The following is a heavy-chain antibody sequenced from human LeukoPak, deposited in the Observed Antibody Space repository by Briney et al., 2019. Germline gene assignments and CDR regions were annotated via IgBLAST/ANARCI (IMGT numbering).Heavy chain of an antibody. CDR2: IYTSGST. V-gene: IGHV4-4*07. CDR3: ATGIYYDSYYYFMDV. Sequence: PSETLSLTCTVSGGSISSYYWSWIRQPAGKGLEWIGRIYTSGSTNYNPSLKSRVTMSVDTSKNQFSLKLSSVTAADTAVYFCATGIYYDSYYYFMDVWGKGTTVTVSS. J-gene: IGHJ6*03. CDR1: GGSISSYY. D-gene: IGHD3-22*01.